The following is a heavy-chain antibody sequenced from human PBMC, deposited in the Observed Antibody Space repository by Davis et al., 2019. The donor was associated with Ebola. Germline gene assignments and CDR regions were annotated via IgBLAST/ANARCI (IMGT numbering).Heavy chain of an antibody. J-gene: IGHJ4*02. V-gene: IGHV3-74*01. D-gene: IGHD6-13*01. CDR2: INSDGSST. CDR1: GFTFSSYW. CDR3: ARDQSSSSWYVY. Sequence: GESLKISCAASGFTFSSYWMHWVRQAPGKGLVWVSRINSDGSSTSYADSVKGRFTISRDNAKNSLYLQMNGLRAEDTAVYYCARDQSSSSWYVYWGQGTLVTVSS.